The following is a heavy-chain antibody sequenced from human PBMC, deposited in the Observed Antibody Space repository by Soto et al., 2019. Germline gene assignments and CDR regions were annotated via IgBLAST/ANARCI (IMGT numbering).Heavy chain of an antibody. D-gene: IGHD4-17*01. V-gene: IGHV1-69*04. CDR2: IIPILGIA. CDR1: GGTFSSYT. CDR3: ARDGVMTITTVTTHWFDS. J-gene: IGHJ5*01. Sequence: SVKVSCKASGGTFSSYTISWVRQAPGQGLEWMGRIIPILGIANYAQKFQGRVTITADKSTSTAYMELSSLRSEDTAVYYCARDGVMTITTVTTHWFDSWGQGTLVTVSS.